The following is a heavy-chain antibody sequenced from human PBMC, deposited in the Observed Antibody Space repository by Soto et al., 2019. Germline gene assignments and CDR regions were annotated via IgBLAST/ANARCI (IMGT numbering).Heavy chain of an antibody. D-gene: IGHD3-9*01. Sequence: SDTLSLTCTVSGVSISSGGYSWSWIRQHPGKGLEWIGYIYYSGSTYYNPSLKSRVTISVDTSKNQFSLKLSSVTAADTAVYYCSRGLQTHDLRYFDWHAFDIWGQGTMVT. V-gene: IGHV4-31*03. CDR2: IYYSGST. CDR3: SRGLQTHDLRYFDWHAFDI. J-gene: IGHJ3*02. CDR1: GVSISSGGYS.